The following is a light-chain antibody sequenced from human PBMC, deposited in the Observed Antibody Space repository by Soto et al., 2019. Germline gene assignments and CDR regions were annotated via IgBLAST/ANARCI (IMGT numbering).Light chain of an antibody. Sequence: EIVLTQSPAILSVSPGERATLSCRASQSISRSLAWYQQKPGQAPRLLISDASTRATGIPARFSGSGSGTEFTLTISSLEPEDSAVYYCQQRHMWPITFGQGTRLEIK. CDR1: QSISRS. CDR3: QQRHMWPIT. J-gene: IGKJ5*01. V-gene: IGKV3-15*01. CDR2: DAS.